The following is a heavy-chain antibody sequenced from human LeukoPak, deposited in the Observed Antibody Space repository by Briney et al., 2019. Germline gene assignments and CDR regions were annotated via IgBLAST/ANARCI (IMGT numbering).Heavy chain of an antibody. CDR1: GFSVSSKY. D-gene: IGHD6-19*01. Sequence: GGSLRLSCAASGFSVSSKYMSWVRQAPGKGLEWGSTIYSGGNTYYADSVKGRLTISRDNSKNTLYLQMSSLRAEDTAVYYCARGGVAVADRYFDYWGQGILVTVSS. CDR2: IYSGGNT. CDR3: ARGGVAVADRYFDY. J-gene: IGHJ4*03. V-gene: IGHV3-53*01.